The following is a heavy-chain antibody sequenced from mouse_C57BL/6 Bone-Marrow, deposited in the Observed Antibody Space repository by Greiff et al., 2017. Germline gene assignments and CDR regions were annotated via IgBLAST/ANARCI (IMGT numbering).Heavy chain of an antibody. CDR3: TCGRDYGNGYIEFDY. CDR1: GYTFTDYE. Sequence: QVQLQQSGAELVRPGASVTLSCKASGYTFTDYEMHWVKQTPVHGLEWIGAIDPETGGTAYNQKFKGKAILTADKSSSTAYMELRSLTSADSAVYNYTCGRDYGNGYIEFDYWGQGTLVTVSA. J-gene: IGHJ3*01. CDR2: IDPETGGT. V-gene: IGHV1-15*01. D-gene: IGHD1-1*01.